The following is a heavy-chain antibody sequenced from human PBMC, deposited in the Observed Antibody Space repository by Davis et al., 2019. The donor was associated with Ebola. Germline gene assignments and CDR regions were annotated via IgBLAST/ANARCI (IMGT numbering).Heavy chain of an antibody. CDR1: GGTFSSYG. V-gene: IGHV1-69*13. CDR3: ARTVEFSSSSVYYYYGMDV. J-gene: IGHJ6*02. D-gene: IGHD6-6*01. Sequence: AASVKVSCKASGGTFSSYGISWVRQAPGQGLEWMGGIIPIFGTANYEQKFQGRVTITADESTSTAYMELSSLRSEDTAVYYCARTVEFSSSSVYYYYGMDVWGQGTTVTVSS. CDR2: IIPIFGTA.